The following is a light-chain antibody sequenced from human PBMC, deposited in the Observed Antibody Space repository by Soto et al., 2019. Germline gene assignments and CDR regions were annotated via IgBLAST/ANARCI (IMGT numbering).Light chain of an antibody. CDR1: SKEFGSYSY. Sequence: SSLTQPPPPSRAPGQAGPLSRPGNSKEFGSYSYVSWYQLRPGKAPKLIIYEVSKRPSGVPDRFSGFQSGSTASLTVSGLQAEDEADYYCSSYAGSNNFYVFGTGTKVTVL. V-gene: IGLV2-8*01. CDR3: SSYAGSNNFYV. CDR2: EVS. J-gene: IGLJ1*01.